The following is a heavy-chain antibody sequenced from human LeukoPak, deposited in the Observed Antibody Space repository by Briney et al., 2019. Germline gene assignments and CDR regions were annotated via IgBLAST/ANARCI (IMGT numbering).Heavy chain of an antibody. D-gene: IGHD1-14*01. J-gene: IGHJ4*02. Sequence: PSETLSLTCTVSGGSISSGDYYWSWIRQPPGKGLEWIGYIYYSGSTNYNPSLKSRVTISVDTSKNQFSLKLSSVTAADTAVYYCARVGRDDRALYYFDYWGQGTLVTVSS. V-gene: IGHV4-61*08. CDR1: GGSISSGDYY. CDR3: ARVGRDDRALYYFDY. CDR2: IYYSGST.